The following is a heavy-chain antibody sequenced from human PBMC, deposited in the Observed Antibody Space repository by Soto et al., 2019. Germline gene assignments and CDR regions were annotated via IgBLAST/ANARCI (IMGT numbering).Heavy chain of an antibody. V-gene: IGHV3-23*01. D-gene: IGHD3-9*01. J-gene: IGHJ4*02. CDR1: GFKFDSYA. Sequence: EVQLLESGGALVQPGGSLRLSCAASGFKFDSYAMSWVRQAPGKGLEWVSALSGTGDSTDYADSVKGRFTISRDDSKTTLYLQMSSLRAEDTAVYYCAKDPSTGSADYWGQGTQVTVSS. CDR3: AKDPSTGSADY. CDR2: LSGTGDST.